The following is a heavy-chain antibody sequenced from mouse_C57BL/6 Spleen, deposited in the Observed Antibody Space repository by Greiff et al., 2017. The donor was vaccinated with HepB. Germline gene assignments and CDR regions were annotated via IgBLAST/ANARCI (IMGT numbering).Heavy chain of an antibody. CDR1: GFTFSSYA. J-gene: IGHJ4*01. CDR2: ISSGGDYT. V-gene: IGHV5-9-1*02. Sequence: EVKLVESGEGLVKPGGSLKLSCAASGFTFSSYAMSWVRQTPEKRLEWVAYISSGGDYTYYADTVKGRFTISRDNARNTLYLQMSSLKSEDTAMYYCTRDGLRNAMDYWGQGTSVTVSS. CDR3: TRDGLRNAMDY. D-gene: IGHD3-1*01.